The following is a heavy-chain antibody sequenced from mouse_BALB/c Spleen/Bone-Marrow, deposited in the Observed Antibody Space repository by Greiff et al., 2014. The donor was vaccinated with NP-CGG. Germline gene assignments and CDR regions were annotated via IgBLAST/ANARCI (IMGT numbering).Heavy chain of an antibody. D-gene: IGHD1-1*01. J-gene: IGHJ4*01. Sequence: LVESGLELVKPGASVKISCTGSGYAFSSSWMNWVKQRPGQGLEWIGRIYPGDGDTNSNGRFKGKATLTADRSSNTAYMQLSSLTSVDSAVYFCARSAYYGSSYGAMDYWGQGTSVTVSS. CDR2: IYPGDGDT. CDR3: ARSAYYGSSYGAMDY. CDR1: GYAFSSSW. V-gene: IGHV1-82*01.